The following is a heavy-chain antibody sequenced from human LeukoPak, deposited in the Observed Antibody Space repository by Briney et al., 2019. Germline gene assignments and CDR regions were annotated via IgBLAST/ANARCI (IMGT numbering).Heavy chain of an antibody. CDR1: GFTFSSYG. CDR2: IWYDGSNK. CDR3: ARVRDSGYVYFDY. Sequence: GGSLRLSCAASGFTFSSYGMHWVRQAPGKGLEWVAVIWYDGSNKYYADSVKGRFTISRDNSKNTLYLQMNSLRAEDTAVYYCARVRDSGYVYFDYWGQGTLVTVSS. D-gene: IGHD5-12*01. J-gene: IGHJ4*02. V-gene: IGHV3-33*01.